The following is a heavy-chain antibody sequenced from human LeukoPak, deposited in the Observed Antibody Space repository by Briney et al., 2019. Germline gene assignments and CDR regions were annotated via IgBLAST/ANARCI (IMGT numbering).Heavy chain of an antibody. J-gene: IGHJ5*02. D-gene: IGHD3-22*01. V-gene: IGHV4-34*01. CDR2: INHSGST. CDR1: GGSFSGYY. CDR3: ARPRCRVVTQSNWFDP. Sequence: SETLSLTCAVYGGSFSGYYWSWIRQPPGKGLEWIGEINHSGSTNYNPSLKSRVTISVDTSKNQFSLKLSSVTAADTAVYYCARPRCRVVTQSNWFDPWGQGTLVTVSS.